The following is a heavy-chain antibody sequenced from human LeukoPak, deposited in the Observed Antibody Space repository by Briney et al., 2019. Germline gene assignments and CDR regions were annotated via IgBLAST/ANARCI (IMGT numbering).Heavy chain of an antibody. J-gene: IGHJ4*02. V-gene: IGHV3-11*03. CDR2: SSSSSSYT. D-gene: IGHD3-22*01. Sequence: GGSLRLSCAASGFIFSDYYMSLIRQAPGKGLEWVSYSSSSSSYTNYADSVKGRFTISRDNAKNSLYLQMNSLRAEDTAVYYCARLSSSGYYSQYYFDYWGQGTLVTVSS. CDR1: GFIFSDYY. CDR3: ARLSSSGYYSQYYFDY.